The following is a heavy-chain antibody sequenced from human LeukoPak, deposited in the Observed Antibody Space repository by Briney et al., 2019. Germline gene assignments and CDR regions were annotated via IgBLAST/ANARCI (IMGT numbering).Heavy chain of an antibody. Sequence: PGGSLRLSCAASGIIFSNYWMHWVRQAPGKGLVWVSRINRDGSSTSYADSVKGRFTISRDNAKNTLYLQMNSLRAEDTAVYYCARGGGYSYGSFDYWGQGKLVTVSS. D-gene: IGHD5-18*01. CDR3: ARGGGYSYGSFDY. V-gene: IGHV3-74*01. CDR1: GIIFSNYW. CDR2: INRDGSST. J-gene: IGHJ4*02.